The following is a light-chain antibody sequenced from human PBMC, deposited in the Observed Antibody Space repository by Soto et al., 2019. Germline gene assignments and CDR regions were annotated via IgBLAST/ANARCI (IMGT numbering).Light chain of an antibody. CDR2: GNS. J-gene: IGLJ1*01. CDR3: QSYDSSLSGYV. Sequence: QSVLTQPPSVSEAPGQRVTISCTGSSSNIGAGYDVHWYQQLPGTAPKVLIYGNSNRPSGVPDRFSGSKSGTSASLAITGLQAEDEADYYCQSYDSSLSGYVFGTGTKLTVL. V-gene: IGLV1-40*01. CDR1: SSNIGAGYD.